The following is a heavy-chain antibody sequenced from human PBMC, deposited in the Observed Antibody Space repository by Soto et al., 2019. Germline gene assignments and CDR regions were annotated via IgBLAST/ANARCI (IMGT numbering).Heavy chain of an antibody. J-gene: IGHJ4*02. CDR2: IYDGGTT. V-gene: IGHV4-30-4*01. CDR1: GGSISSAAYC. Sequence: SETLSLTCTVSGGSISSAAYCWSWIRQSPDKGLEWIGHIYDGGTTYSSPSLKGRVTISADTSETQFSLKLNSVSAADTAVYYCARGPSGDKVDCWGQGIQVTVSS. CDR3: ARGPSGDKVDC. D-gene: IGHD7-27*01.